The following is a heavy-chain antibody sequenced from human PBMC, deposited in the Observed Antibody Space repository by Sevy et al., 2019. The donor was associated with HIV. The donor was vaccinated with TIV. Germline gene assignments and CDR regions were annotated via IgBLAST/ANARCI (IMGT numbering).Heavy chain of an antibody. CDR3: ARHITYYDFLWRVRWFDT. J-gene: IGHJ5*02. Sequence: SETLSLTCTVSGGSISSSSYYWGWIRQPPGKGLEWIGSISYSGSTYYNPSLKSRVTISVDTSKNQFSLKLSSVTAADTAVYYCARHITYYDFLWRVRWFDTWGQGTLVTVSS. V-gene: IGHV4-39*01. CDR2: ISYSGST. CDR1: GGSISSSSYY. D-gene: IGHD3-3*01.